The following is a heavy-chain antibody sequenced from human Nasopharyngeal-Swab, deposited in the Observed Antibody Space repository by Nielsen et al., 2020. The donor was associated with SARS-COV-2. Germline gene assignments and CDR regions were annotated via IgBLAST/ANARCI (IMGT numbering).Heavy chain of an antibody. CDR3: ARTAAFCGDDCYSEYFQH. Sequence: GESLKISCAASGFTFTTYTMNWVRQAPGKGLEWVSSISHSTTYIWYADSVKGRFTISRDNAKNSLYLQMNNLRADDTAIYYCARTAAFCGDDCYSEYFQHWGQGTLVTVSS. CDR2: ISHSTTYI. CDR1: GFTFTTYT. D-gene: IGHD2-21*02. J-gene: IGHJ1*01. V-gene: IGHV3-21*01.